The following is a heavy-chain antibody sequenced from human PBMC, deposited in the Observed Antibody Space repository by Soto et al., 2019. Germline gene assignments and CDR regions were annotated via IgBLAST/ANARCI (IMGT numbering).Heavy chain of an antibody. CDR3: ARGDYYAYFDP. V-gene: IGHV4-31*03. CDR1: GGSISSGGYY. J-gene: IGHJ5*02. CDR2: IYYSGST. D-gene: IGHD3-10*01. Sequence: TLSLTCTVSGGSISSGGYYWSWIRQHPGKGLEWIGYIYYSGSTYYNPSLKSRVAISVDTSKNQFSLKLSSVTAADTAVYYCARGDYYAYFDPWGQGTLVTVSS.